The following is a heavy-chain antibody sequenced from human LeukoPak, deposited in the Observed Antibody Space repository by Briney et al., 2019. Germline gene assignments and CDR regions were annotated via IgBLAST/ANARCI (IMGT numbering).Heavy chain of an antibody. D-gene: IGHD2-8*01. CDR1: GFTFSSYA. V-gene: IGHV3-30-3*01. J-gene: IGHJ4*02. CDR3: ARPLVRTRYYFDY. Sequence: GRSLRLSCAASGFTFSSYAMHWVRQAPGKGLEWVAVISYDGSNKYYADSVKGRFTISRDNPKNTLYLQMNSLRAEDTAVYYCARPLVRTRYYFDYWGQGTLVTVSS. CDR2: ISYDGSNK.